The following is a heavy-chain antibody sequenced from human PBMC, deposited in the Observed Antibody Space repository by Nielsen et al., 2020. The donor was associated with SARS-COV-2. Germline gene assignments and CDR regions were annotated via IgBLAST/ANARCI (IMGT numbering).Heavy chain of an antibody. Sequence: ASVKVSCKASGYTFTSYAMHWVRQAPGQRLEWMGWINAGNGNTKYSQKFQGRVTITRDTSASTAYMELSSLRSEDTAVYYCARDQFYCSSTNCYYHYYYYGMDVWGQGTTVTVSS. CDR2: INAGNGNT. D-gene: IGHD2-2*01. V-gene: IGHV1-3*01. J-gene: IGHJ6*02. CDR1: GYTFTSYA. CDR3: ARDQFYCSSTNCYYHYYYYGMDV.